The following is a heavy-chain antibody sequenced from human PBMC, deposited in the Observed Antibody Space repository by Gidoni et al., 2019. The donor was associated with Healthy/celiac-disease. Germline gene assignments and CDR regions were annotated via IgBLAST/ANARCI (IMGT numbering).Heavy chain of an antibody. D-gene: IGHD3-22*01. V-gene: IGHV3-15*01. CDR2: IKSKTDGGTT. J-gene: IGHJ4*02. CDR1: GVTFRNAW. CDR3: TTVLLVVVIADDY. Sequence: EVQLVESGGGLVKPGGSLRLSCAALGVTFRNAWMRWVRPAPGQGLEWVGRIKSKTDGGTTEYAAPVKGRFTSSRDDSKSTLYLHMNSLKTEDTAVYYCTTVLLVVVIADDYWGQGTLVTVSS.